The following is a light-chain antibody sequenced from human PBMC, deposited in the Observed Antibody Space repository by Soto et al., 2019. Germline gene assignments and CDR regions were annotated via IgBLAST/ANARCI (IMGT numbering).Light chain of an antibody. CDR1: SSDLGSYNL. CDR3: SSYAGSSTV. CDR2: EVS. Sequence: QSALTQPASVSGSPGQSITISCTAASSDLGSYNLVSWYQHHPGKAPKLMIYEVSKRPSGFSNRFSGSKSGNTASLTISGLQAEAEADYYCSSYAGSSTVFGGGTQLTVL. J-gene: IGLJ2*01. V-gene: IGLV2-23*02.